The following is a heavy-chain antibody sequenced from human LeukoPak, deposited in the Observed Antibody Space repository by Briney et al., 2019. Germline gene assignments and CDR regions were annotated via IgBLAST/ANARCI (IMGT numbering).Heavy chain of an antibody. CDR3: SRDRVAAGIYFDW. D-gene: IGHD6-13*01. V-gene: IGHV3-7*01. CDR2: IKQDGSEK. CDR1: GVIFSDYW. Sequence: GGSLRLSCAASGVIFSDYWMNWVRQAPGKGLEWVANIKQDGSEKYYVDSVKGRFTISRDNAKNSLYLQISSLRAEDTAVYYCSRDRVAAGIYFDWWGQGTLVTVSS. J-gene: IGHJ4*02.